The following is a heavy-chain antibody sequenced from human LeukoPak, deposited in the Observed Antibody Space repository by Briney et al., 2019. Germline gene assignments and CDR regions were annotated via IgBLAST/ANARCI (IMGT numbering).Heavy chain of an antibody. CDR1: GGSFSGYY. CDR2: INHSGST. CDR3: ARVPTYYDFSIDY. Sequence: PSETPSLTCAVYGGSFSGYYWSWIRQPPGKGLEWIGEINHSGSTNYNPSLKSRVTISVDTSKNQFSLKLSSVTAADTAVYYCARVPTYYDFSIDYWGQGTLVTVSS. D-gene: IGHD3-3*01. J-gene: IGHJ4*02. V-gene: IGHV4-34*01.